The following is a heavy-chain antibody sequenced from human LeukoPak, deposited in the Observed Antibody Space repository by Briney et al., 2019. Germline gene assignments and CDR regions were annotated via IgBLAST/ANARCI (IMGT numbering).Heavy chain of an antibody. Sequence: SSQTLSLTCTVSGGSISSYYWSWIRQPPGKWLEWIGYIYYSGSTNYNPSLKSRVTISVDTSKNQFSLKLSSVTAADTAVYYCARQGVATAIDYWGQGTLVTVSS. CDR3: ARQGVATAIDY. D-gene: IGHD2-21*02. V-gene: IGHV4-59*01. CDR2: IYYSGST. J-gene: IGHJ4*02. CDR1: GGSISSYY.